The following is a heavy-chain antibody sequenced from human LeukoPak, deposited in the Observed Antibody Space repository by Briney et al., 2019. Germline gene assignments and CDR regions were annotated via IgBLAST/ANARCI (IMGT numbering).Heavy chain of an antibody. J-gene: IGHJ4*02. V-gene: IGHV3-48*04. CDR1: GFTFSSYA. CDR3: AGPPARGYGDHYFDY. D-gene: IGHD4-17*01. CDR2: ISSSGSTI. Sequence: GGSLRLSCAASGFTFSSYAMSWVRQAPGKGLEWVSYISSSGSTIYYADSVKGRFTISRDNAKNSLYLQMNSLRAEDTAVYYCAGPPARGYGDHYFDYWGQGTLVTVSS.